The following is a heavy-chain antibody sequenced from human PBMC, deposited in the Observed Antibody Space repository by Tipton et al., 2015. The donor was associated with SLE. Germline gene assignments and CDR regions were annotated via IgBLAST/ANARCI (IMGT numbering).Heavy chain of an antibody. Sequence: QLVQSGGGLVQPGGSLRLSCAASGFDVRSKYMSWVRQAPGKGLEWVASIRSDDTEKNYRDSVRGRFTISRDNAQDSLFLQMHSLRAEDTGLYYCARRPYYDVLTGYWDLWGQGTLVTVSS. CDR3: ARRPYYDVLTGYWDL. CDR2: IRSDDTEK. V-gene: IGHV3-7*01. CDR1: GFDVRSKY. J-gene: IGHJ5*02. D-gene: IGHD3-9*01.